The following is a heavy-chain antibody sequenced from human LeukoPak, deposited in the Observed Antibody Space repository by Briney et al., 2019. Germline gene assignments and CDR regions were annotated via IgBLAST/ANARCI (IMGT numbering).Heavy chain of an antibody. D-gene: IGHD3-10*01. CDR2: ISDSGGRT. CDR1: GITLSNYG. J-gene: IGHJ4*02. CDR3: AKRGVVIRVVLVGFHKEAYYFDS. Sequence: GGSLRLSCAVSGITLSNYGMSWVRQAPGKGLEWVAGISDSGGRTNYADSVKGRFSISRDNPKNTLYLQMNSLRAEDTAVYFCAKRGVVIRVVLVGFHKEAYYFDSWGQGALVTVSS. V-gene: IGHV3-23*01.